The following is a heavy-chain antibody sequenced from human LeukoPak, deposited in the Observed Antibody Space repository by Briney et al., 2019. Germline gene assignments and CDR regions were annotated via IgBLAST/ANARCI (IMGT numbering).Heavy chain of an antibody. CDR2: INHSGST. Sequence: NSSETLSLTCAVYGGSFSGYSWSWIRQPPGKGLEWIGEINHSGSTNYNPSLKSRVTISVDTSKNQFSLKLSSVTAADTTVYYCARRNWSGADNWFDPWGQGTLVTVSS. D-gene: IGHD3-3*01. J-gene: IGHJ5*02. CDR3: ARRNWSGADNWFDP. CDR1: GGSFSGYS. V-gene: IGHV4-34*01.